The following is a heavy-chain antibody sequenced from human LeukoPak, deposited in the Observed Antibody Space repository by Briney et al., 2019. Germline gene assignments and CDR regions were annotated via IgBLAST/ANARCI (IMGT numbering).Heavy chain of an antibody. J-gene: IGHJ2*01. CDR2: TYYRSKWYD. CDR1: GDSVSSKSAA. CDR3: ARCKWELGWRRYFDL. V-gene: IGHV6-1*01. Sequence: SQTLSLTCAISGDSVSSKSAAWNWIRQSPSRGLEWLGRTYYRSKWYDDYAVSVKSRITISPDTSKNQFSLQLNSVTPEDTAVYYCARCKWELGWRRYFDLWGRGTLVTVSS. D-gene: IGHD1-26*01.